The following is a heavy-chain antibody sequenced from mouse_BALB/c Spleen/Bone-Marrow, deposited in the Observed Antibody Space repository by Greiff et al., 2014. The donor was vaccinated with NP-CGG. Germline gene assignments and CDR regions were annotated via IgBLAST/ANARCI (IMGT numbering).Heavy chain of an antibody. V-gene: IGHV5-4*02. Sequence: EVKLVESGGGLVKPGGSLKLSCAASGFTFSDYYMYWVRQTPEKRLEWVATISDGGGYTYYPDSVWGRFTISRDNAKNNLYLQMSSRKSEDTAMYYCARSGERYGAMDYWGQGTSVTVFS. CDR2: ISDGGGYT. CDR1: GFTFSDYY. CDR3: ARSGERYGAMDY. D-gene: IGHD2-10*02. J-gene: IGHJ4*01.